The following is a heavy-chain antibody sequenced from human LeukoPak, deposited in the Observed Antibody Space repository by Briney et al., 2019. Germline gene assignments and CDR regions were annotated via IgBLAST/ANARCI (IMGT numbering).Heavy chain of an antibody. CDR2: MSGSGGTT. J-gene: IGHJ4*02. Sequence: PGGSLRLSCAASGFTFSSYAMSWVRQAPGKGLEWVSGMSGSGGTTYYVESVKGRFTISRDNSKNTLYLQMNSLRAEDTALYYCARGLEDWGQGTLVTVSS. CDR1: GFTFSSYA. CDR3: ARGLED. V-gene: IGHV3-23*01. D-gene: IGHD1-1*01.